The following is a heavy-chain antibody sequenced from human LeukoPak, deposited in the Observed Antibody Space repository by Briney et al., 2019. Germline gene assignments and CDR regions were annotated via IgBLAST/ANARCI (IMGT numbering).Heavy chain of an antibody. CDR1: GGSISSGDYY. CDR3: ARESRIADPYYYYYGMDV. J-gene: IGHJ6*02. V-gene: IGHV4-30-4*01. CDR2: IYYSGST. D-gene: IGHD6-13*01. Sequence: SQTLSLTCTVPGGSISSGDYYWSWIRQPPGKGLEWIGYIYYSGSTYYNPSLKSRVTISVDTSKNQFSLKLSSVTAADTAVYYCARESRIADPYYYYYGMDVWGQGTTVTVSS.